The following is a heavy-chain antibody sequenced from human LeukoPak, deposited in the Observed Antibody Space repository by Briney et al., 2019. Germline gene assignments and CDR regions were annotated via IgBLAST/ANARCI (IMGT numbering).Heavy chain of an antibody. Sequence: GGSLRLSCAASGFTFSSYAMHWVRQAPGKGLEWVAVISYDGSNKYYADSVKGRFTISRDNSKNTLYLQMNSLRAEDTAVYYCARKYSSSSIDYWGQGTLVTVSS. V-gene: IGHV3-30*01. CDR1: GFTFSSYA. CDR2: ISYDGSNK. CDR3: ARKYSSSSIDY. D-gene: IGHD6-6*01. J-gene: IGHJ4*02.